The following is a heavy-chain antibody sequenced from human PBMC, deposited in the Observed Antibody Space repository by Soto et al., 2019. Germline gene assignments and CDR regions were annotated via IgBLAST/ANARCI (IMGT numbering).Heavy chain of an antibody. V-gene: IGHV3-33*01. Sequence: QVQLVESGGGVVQPGRSLRLSCAASGFTFSSYGMHWVRQAPGKGLEGVAVIWYDGSNKYYADSVTGRFTISRENSKNALYLQMNSLRAEDTAVYYCAGDPPVGTGYYYGMDVWGQGTTVTVCS. D-gene: IGHD3-10*01. CDR3: AGDPPVGTGYYYGMDV. J-gene: IGHJ6*02. CDR1: GFTFSSYG. CDR2: IWYDGSNK.